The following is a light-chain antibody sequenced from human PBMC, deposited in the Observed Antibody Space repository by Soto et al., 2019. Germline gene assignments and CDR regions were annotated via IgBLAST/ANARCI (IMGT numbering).Light chain of an antibody. J-gene: IGKJ2*01. CDR3: QQSYSIPYT. CDR1: QSISSY. CDR2: AAS. V-gene: IGKV1-39*01. Sequence: DIQMTQSPPSLSASVGDRVTITCRASQSISSYLNWYQQKPGKAPKLLTYAASSLQSGVPSRFSGGGSGTDFTLTISSLQPEDFATYYCQQSYSIPYTFGQGNRLEIK.